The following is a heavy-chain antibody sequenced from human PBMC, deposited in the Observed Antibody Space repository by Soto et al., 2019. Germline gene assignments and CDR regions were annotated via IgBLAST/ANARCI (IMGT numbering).Heavy chain of an antibody. CDR3: ARAERTTGTTWLFDP. D-gene: IGHD1-1*01. J-gene: IGHJ5*02. CDR2: IYYSGST. Sequence: RSLTCTVSGGSVSSGSYYWSWIRQPPGKGLEWIGYIYYSGSTNYNPSLKSRVTISVDTSKNQFSLKLSSVTAADTAVYYCARAERTTGTTWLFDPWGQGTLDTVSS. CDR1: GGSVSSGSYY. V-gene: IGHV4-61*01.